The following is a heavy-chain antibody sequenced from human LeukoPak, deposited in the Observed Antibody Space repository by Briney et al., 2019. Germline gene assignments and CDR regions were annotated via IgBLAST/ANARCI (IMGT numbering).Heavy chain of an antibody. V-gene: IGHV3-53*01. D-gene: IGHD3-10*01. Sequence: GGSLRLSCAASGFTFSSYSMNWVRQAPGKGLEWVSVIYSGGATYYADSVKGRFTISRDNSKSTLYLQMNSLRAEDTAVYYCARGGLWFGEFLPYYFDYWGQGTLVTVSS. CDR3: ARGGLWFGEFLPYYFDY. CDR1: GFTFSSYS. CDR2: IYSGGAT. J-gene: IGHJ4*02.